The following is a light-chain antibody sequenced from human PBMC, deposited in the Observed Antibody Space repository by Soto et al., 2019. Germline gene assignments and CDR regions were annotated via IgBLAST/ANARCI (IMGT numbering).Light chain of an antibody. CDR1: QSISKW. J-gene: IGKJ1*01. Sequence: DIQMTQSPSTLSASVGDRVTITCRASQSISKWLVWYQQKPGKAPKLLIYGASSLESGVPSRFSGSGSGTEFTLTISSLQADDFATYYCQQYNSYDMWSFGQGTTVDLK. CDR2: GAS. V-gene: IGKV1-5*01. CDR3: QQYNSYDMWS.